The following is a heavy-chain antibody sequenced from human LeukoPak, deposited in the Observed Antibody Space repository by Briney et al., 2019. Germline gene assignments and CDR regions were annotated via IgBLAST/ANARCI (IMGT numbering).Heavy chain of an antibody. V-gene: IGHV3-48*04. Sequence: PGGSLRLSCAASGFTFSSYSMNWVRQAPGKGLEWVSYISSSSSTIYYADSVKGRFTISRDNAKNSLYLQMNSLRAEDTAVYYCARDPHIGTMIVVVTLDAFDIWGQGTMVTVSS. J-gene: IGHJ3*02. CDR3: ARDPHIGTMIVVVTLDAFDI. CDR2: ISSSSSTI. CDR1: GFTFSSYS. D-gene: IGHD3-22*01.